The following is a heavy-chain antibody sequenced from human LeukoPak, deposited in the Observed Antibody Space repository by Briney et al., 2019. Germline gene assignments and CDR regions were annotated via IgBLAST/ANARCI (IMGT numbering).Heavy chain of an antibody. J-gene: IGHJ6*02. CDR3: ARHVSDYGDSGPGMDV. CDR2: LFYSGNM. Sequence: SETLSLTCTVSGGSIYTGDYYWAWIRQPPGQGLEWIGSLFYSGNMYYSPSLKSRVTISVDTSKNQFSLSLNSVTAADTAVYYCARHVSDYGDSGPGMDVWGQGTTVTVSS. CDR1: GGSIYTGDYY. D-gene: IGHD4-17*01. V-gene: IGHV4-39*07.